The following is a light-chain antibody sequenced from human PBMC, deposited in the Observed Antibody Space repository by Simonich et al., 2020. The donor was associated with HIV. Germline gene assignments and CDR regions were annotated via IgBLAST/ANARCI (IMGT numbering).Light chain of an antibody. Sequence: DIVMTQSPDSLAVSVGERATINCKSSQSVLYSSNNKNYLTWYQQKPGQPPKLLIYWASTREAVVPDRFSGSGSGTDFTLTISSLQAEDVAVYYCQQYYSTPDTFGPGTKVDIK. J-gene: IGKJ3*01. V-gene: IGKV4-1*01. CDR2: WAS. CDR1: QSVLYSSNNKNY. CDR3: QQYYSTPDT.